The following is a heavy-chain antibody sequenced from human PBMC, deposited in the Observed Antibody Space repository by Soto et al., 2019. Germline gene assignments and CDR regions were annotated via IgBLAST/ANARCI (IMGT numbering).Heavy chain of an antibody. CDR1: GGTFSSYA. Sequence: GASVKVSCKASGGTFSSYAISWVRQAPGQGLEWMGGIIPIFGTANYAQKFQGRVTITADESTSTAYMELSSLRSEDTAVYYCARGEGCSGGSCYYFDYWGQGTLVTVSS. D-gene: IGHD2-15*01. V-gene: IGHV1-69*13. CDR2: IIPIFGTA. J-gene: IGHJ4*02. CDR3: ARGEGCSGGSCYYFDY.